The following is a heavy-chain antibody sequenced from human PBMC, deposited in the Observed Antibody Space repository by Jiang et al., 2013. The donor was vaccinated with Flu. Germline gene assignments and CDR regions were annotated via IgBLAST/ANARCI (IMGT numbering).Heavy chain of an antibody. V-gene: IGHV4-59*08. CDR1: GGSISSYY. CDR2: IYYSGST. D-gene: IGHD3-10*01. CDR3: ASSGYAFDI. Sequence: SLTCTVSGGSISSYYWSWIRQPPGKGLEWIGYIYYSGSTNYNPSLKSRVTISVDTSKNQFSLKLSSVTAADTAVHYCASSGYAFDIWGQGTMVTVSS. J-gene: IGHJ3*02.